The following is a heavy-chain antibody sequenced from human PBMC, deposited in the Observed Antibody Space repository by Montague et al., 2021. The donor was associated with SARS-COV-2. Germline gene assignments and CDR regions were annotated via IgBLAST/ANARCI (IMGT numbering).Heavy chain of an antibody. Sequence: SETLSLTCAVYGGSFSGYYWSWIRQPPGKGLEWIGEINHSGSTNYNPSLKSRATISVDTSKDQFSLKLSSVTAADTAVYYCARARQDVVVPTLGIGAYYYYYYKDVWGKGTTVTVSS. D-gene: IGHD2-2*01. J-gene: IGHJ6*03. V-gene: IGHV4-34*01. CDR1: GGSFSGYY. CDR3: ARARQDVVVPTLGIGAYYYYYYKDV. CDR2: INHSGST.